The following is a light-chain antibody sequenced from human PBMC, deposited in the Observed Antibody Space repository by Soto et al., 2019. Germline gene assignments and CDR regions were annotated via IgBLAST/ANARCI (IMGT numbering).Light chain of an antibody. Sequence: DIQMTQSPASLSASVGDRVTITCRASQTISSYLNWYQQKAGAAPKLLIYSASTLQSGVPSRFSGSGFGTDYTLTISSLQPADFAVYYCQQTFRTPHTFGQGIKLDIK. V-gene: IGKV1-39*01. J-gene: IGKJ2*01. CDR2: SAS. CDR1: QTISSY. CDR3: QQTFRTPHT.